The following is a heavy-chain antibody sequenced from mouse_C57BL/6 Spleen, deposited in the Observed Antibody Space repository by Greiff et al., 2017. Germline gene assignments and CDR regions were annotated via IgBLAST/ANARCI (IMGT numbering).Heavy chain of an antibody. Sequence: VKLQESGPELAKPGASVKISCKASGYAFSSSWMNWVKQRPGKGLEWIGRIYPGDGDTNYNGKFKGKATLTADKSSSTAYMQLSSLTSEDSAVYCCARGIYYCGRSPYWYFDVWGTGTTVTVSS. V-gene: IGHV1-82*01. CDR2: IYPGDGDT. CDR1: GYAFSSSW. J-gene: IGHJ1*03. D-gene: IGHD1-1*01. CDR3: ARGIYYCGRSPYWYFDV.